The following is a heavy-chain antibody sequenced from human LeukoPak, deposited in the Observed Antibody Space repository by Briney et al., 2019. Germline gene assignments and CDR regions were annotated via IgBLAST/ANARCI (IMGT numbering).Heavy chain of an antibody. Sequence: ASVKVSCKASGYTFTSYDINWVRQATGQGLEWMGWMNPNSGNTGYAQKFQGRVTMTRNTSISTAYMELRSLRSDDTAVYYCARDEGRYYGSGSYFGDRNFDYWGQGTLVTVSS. J-gene: IGHJ4*02. CDR2: MNPNSGNT. V-gene: IGHV1-8*01. D-gene: IGHD3-10*01. CDR1: GYTFTSYD. CDR3: ARDEGRYYGSGSYFGDRNFDY.